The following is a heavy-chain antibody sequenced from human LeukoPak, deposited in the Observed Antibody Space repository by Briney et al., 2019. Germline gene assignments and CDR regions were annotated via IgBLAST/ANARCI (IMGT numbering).Heavy chain of an antibody. D-gene: IGHD3-3*01. V-gene: IGHV1-2*02. Sequence: ASXXVSCKASGYTFTGYYMHWVRQAPGQGLEWMGWINPNSGGTNYEQKFQGRVTMTRDTSISTAYMELSRLRSDDTAVYYCARVQTIFGVVIFENWFDPWGQGTLVTVSS. CDR2: INPNSGGT. CDR1: GYTFTGYY. J-gene: IGHJ5*02. CDR3: ARVQTIFGVVIFENWFDP.